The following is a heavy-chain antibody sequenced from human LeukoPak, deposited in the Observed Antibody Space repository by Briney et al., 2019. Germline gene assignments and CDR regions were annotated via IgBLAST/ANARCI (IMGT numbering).Heavy chain of an antibody. D-gene: IGHD3-22*01. J-gene: IGHJ4*02. CDR1: GGPISSPNW. CDR3: ATYYDSSGYRLDY. Sequence: SGTLSLACLVSGGPISSPNWWTWVRQTPGKGLEWIGEVYHDGNTKYRPSLRSRVTMSVDKSENQFFLKLSSVTAADTAVYYCATYYDSSGYRLDYWGQGTLVTVSS. V-gene: IGHV4-4*02. CDR2: VYHDGNT.